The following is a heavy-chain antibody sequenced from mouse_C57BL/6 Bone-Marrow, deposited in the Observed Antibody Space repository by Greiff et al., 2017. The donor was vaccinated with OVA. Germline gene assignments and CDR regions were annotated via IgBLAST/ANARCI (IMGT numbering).Heavy chain of an antibody. Sequence: EVQGVESGGGLVKPGGSLKLSCAASGFTFSSYAMSWVRQTPEKRLEWVATITDGGSYTYYPDNVKGRFTISRDNAKSNLYLQMSHLKSEDTAMYYCARDYYGYFDCWGKGTTLTVSS. J-gene: IGHJ2*01. V-gene: IGHV5-4*01. CDR2: ITDGGSYT. CDR3: ARDYYGYFDC. D-gene: IGHD1-1*01. CDR1: GFTFSSYA.